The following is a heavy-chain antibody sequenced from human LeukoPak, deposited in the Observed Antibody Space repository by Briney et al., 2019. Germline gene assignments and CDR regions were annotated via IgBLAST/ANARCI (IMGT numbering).Heavy chain of an antibody. J-gene: IGHJ4*02. Sequence: SETLSLTCTVSGGSISSSSYYWGWIRQPPGKGLEWIGSIYYSGSTYYNPSLKSRVTISVDTSKNQFSLKLSSVTAADTAVYYCARHRYYDFWSGYYFDYWGQGTLVTVSS. V-gene: IGHV4-39*01. CDR1: GGSISSSSYY. CDR3: ARHRYYDFWSGYYFDY. D-gene: IGHD3-3*01. CDR2: IYYSGST.